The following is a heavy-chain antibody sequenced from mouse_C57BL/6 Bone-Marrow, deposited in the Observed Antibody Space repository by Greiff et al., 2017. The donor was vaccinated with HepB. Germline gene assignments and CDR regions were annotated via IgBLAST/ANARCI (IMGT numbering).Heavy chain of an antibody. V-gene: IGHV5-9*01. CDR1: GFTFSSYT. CDR2: ISGGGGNT. CDR3: ARPIYYAYFDY. D-gene: IGHD2-1*01. Sequence: EVQLVESGGGLVKPGGSLKLSCAASGFTFSSYTMSWVRQTPEKRLEWVATISGGGGNTYYPDSVKGRFTISRDKAKNTRYLQMISLRAEDTALYYCARPIYYAYFDYWGQGTTLTVSS. J-gene: IGHJ2*01.